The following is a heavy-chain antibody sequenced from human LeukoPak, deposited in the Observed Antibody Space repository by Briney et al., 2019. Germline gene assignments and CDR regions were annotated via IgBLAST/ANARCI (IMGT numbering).Heavy chain of an antibody. D-gene: IGHD5-18*01. Sequence: PGGSLRLSCAASGFTFSSYSMNWVRQAPGKGLEWVSSISSSSSYIYYADSVKGRFTISRDNAKNTLYLQMNSLRAEDTAVYYCATLVGYSYGYYNAFDIWGQGTMVTVSS. CDR2: ISSSSSYI. CDR1: GFTFSSYS. V-gene: IGHV3-21*01. J-gene: IGHJ3*02. CDR3: ATLVGYSYGYYNAFDI.